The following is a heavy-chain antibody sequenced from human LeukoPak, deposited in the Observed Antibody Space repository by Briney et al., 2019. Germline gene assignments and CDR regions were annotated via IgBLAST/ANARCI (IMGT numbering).Heavy chain of an antibody. D-gene: IGHD3-22*01. Sequence: PSETLSLPRTVSGGSISSVSYYWSWTRQPAGKGLEWIGRIYTSASTTYNPSFKSPLTISVDTSKNQFSLKLSSVTAADTAVYYCARIGYYYDSPIWGQGTIVTVSS. J-gene: IGHJ3*02. CDR1: GGSISSVSYY. CDR3: ARIGYYYDSPI. CDR2: IYTSAST. V-gene: IGHV4-61*02.